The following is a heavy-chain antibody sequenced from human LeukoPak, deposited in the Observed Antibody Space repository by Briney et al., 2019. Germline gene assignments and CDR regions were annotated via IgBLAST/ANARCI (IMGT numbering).Heavy chain of an antibody. J-gene: IGHJ6*02. V-gene: IGHV3-23*01. D-gene: IGHD2-2*01. CDR1: GFTFSSYV. CDR2: ISGSGGST. CDR3: AKVIVPATVMISNYYYYYGMDV. Sequence: PGGSLRLSCAASGFTFSSYVMSWVRQAPGKGLEWVSAISGSGGSTYYADSVKGRFTISRDNSKNTLYLQMNSLRAEDTAVYYCAKVIVPATVMISNYYYYYGMDVWGQGTTVTVSS.